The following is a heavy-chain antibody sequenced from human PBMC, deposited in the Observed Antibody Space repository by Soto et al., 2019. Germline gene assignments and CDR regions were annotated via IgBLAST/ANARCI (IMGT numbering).Heavy chain of an antibody. J-gene: IGHJ4*02. CDR3: AREFCSGGNCYTYYFDY. CDR2: INTDGTNS. Sequence: SLRLSCAASGLTFNRYWMHWVRHAPGKGLVWVSHINTDGTNSNYADSVKGRFTISRDNAKSTLFLQMNSLRDEDTAVYYCAREFCSGGNCYTYYFDYWGQGTLVTVSS. CDR1: GLTFNRYW. D-gene: IGHD2-15*01. V-gene: IGHV3-74*01.